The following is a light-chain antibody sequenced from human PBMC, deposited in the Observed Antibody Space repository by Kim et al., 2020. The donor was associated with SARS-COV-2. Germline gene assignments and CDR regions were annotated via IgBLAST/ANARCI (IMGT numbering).Light chain of an antibody. V-gene: IGKV1-5*03. CDR2: KAS. Sequence: ASVGDRVTITCRASQSISEWLAWYQQKPGKAPNLLIYKASTLESGVPSRFSGIGSGTEFSLTIASLQPDDFATYYCQHYNSYPYTFGQGTKVDIK. J-gene: IGKJ2*01. CDR1: QSISEW. CDR3: QHYNSYPYT.